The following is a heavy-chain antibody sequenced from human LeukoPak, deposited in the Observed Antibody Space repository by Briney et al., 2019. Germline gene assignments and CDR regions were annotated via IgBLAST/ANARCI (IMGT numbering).Heavy chain of an antibody. V-gene: IGHV4-59*01. J-gene: IGHJ6*03. D-gene: IGHD4-23*01. CDR1: GGSISSYY. CDR2: IYYSGST. Sequence: NPSETLSLTCTVSGGSISSYYWSWIRQPPGKGLEWIGYIYYSGSTNYNPSLKSRVTISVDTSKNQFSLKLSSVTAADTAVYYCARDLSMVVTGYMDVWGKGTTVTVSS. CDR3: ARDLSMVVTGYMDV.